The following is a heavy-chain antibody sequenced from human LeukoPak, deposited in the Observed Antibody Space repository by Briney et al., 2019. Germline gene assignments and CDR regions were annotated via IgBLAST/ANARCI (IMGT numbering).Heavy chain of an antibody. CDR2: IIPIFGTA. CDR3: ARKRSLDFWSGSEKNWFDP. CDR1: GGTFSSYA. Sequence: GASVKVSCKASGGTFSSYAISWVRQAPGQGLEWMGRIIPIFGTANYAQKFQGRVTITTDESTSTAYMELSRLRSDDTAVYYCARKRSLDFWSGSEKNWFDPWGQGTLVTVSS. J-gene: IGHJ5*02. D-gene: IGHD3-3*01. V-gene: IGHV1-69*05.